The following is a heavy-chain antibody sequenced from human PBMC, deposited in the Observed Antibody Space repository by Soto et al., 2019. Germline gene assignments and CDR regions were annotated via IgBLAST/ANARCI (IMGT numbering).Heavy chain of an antibody. CDR2: ISGSGGTT. V-gene: IGHV3-15*01. CDR1: GFTFSSYV. CDR3: TTERHYYDFWSGYTQTHYYYYYMDV. J-gene: IGHJ6*03. D-gene: IGHD3-3*01. Sequence: SGGSLRLSCAASGFTFSSYVMSWVRQAPGKGLEWVSTISGSGGTTDYAAPVKGKFTISRDDSKNTLYLQMNSLKTEDTAVYYCTTERHYYDFWSGYTQTHYYYYYMDVWGKGTTVTVSS.